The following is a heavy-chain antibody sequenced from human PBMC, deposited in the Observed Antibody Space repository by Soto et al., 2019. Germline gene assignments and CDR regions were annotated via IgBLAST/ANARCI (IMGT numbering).Heavy chain of an antibody. D-gene: IGHD3-3*01. J-gene: IGHJ6*02. Sequence: ESMKFSCKGFGYSITSYWIGWVRQMPGKGLECMGIIYPGDSNTRYSPSLQGQISSSVDKSISSAYLLWSSLKATVTSMYFWARHAYDFCRGHPNPRYYYIMDVWGQETTVTVSS. CDR3: ARHAYDFCRGHPNPRYYYIMDV. V-gene: IGHV5-51*01. CDR2: IYPGDSNT. CDR1: GYSITSYW.